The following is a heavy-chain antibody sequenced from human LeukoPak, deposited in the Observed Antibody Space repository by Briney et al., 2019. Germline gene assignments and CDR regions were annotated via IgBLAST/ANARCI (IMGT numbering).Heavy chain of an antibody. Sequence: SGTLSLTCTLSGGSVSSYNWTCIRHPPGGGLGCVGYIYYSGSTNYTTSPKSRVTISVDMSENHFSLKLSSVSAADTAVYYCARAKNYYGSGDFDYWGQGTLVTVSS. V-gene: IGHV4-59*02. CDR2: IYYSGST. J-gene: IGHJ4*02. D-gene: IGHD3-10*01. CDR3: ARAKNYYGSGDFDY. CDR1: GGSVSSYN.